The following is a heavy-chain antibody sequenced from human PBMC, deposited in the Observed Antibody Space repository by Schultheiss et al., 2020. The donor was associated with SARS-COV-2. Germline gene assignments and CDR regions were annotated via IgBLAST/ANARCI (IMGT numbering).Heavy chain of an antibody. CDR1: GFNFSGYE. J-gene: IGHJ6*02. Sequence: GGSLRLSCADSGFNFSGYEMNWVRQAPGKGLEWVSYISSSGSTIYYADSVKGRFTISRDNAKNSLYLQMNSLRAEDTAVYYCARLDGVPAAAYYYYGMDVWGQGTTVTVSS. D-gene: IGHD2-2*01. V-gene: IGHV3-48*03. CDR2: ISSSGSTI. CDR3: ARLDGVPAAAYYYYGMDV.